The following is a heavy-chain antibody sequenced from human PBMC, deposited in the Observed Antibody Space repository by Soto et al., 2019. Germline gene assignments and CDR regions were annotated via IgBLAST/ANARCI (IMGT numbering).Heavy chain of an antibody. Sequence: SETLSLTCTVSGGSISSYYWSWIRQPPGKGLEWIGYIYYSGSTNYNPSLKSRVTISVDTSKNQFSLKLSSVTAADTAVYYCARSPIYSSGWYYFDYWGQGTLVTVSS. CDR1: GGSISSYY. D-gene: IGHD6-19*01. J-gene: IGHJ4*02. CDR3: ARSPIYSSGWYYFDY. V-gene: IGHV4-59*08. CDR2: IYYSGST.